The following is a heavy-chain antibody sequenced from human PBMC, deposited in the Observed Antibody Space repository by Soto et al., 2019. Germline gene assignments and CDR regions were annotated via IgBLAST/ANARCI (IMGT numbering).Heavy chain of an antibody. CDR1: GFTFSSYS. V-gene: IGHV3-21*01. Sequence: EGSLRLSCAASGFTFSSYSMNWVRQAPGKGLEWVSSISSSSSYIYYADSVKGRFTISRDNAKNSLYLQMNSLRAEDTAVYYCARDYGRNSRDYGMDVWGQGTTVTVSS. D-gene: IGHD6-13*01. J-gene: IGHJ6*02. CDR3: ARDYGRNSRDYGMDV. CDR2: ISSSSSYI.